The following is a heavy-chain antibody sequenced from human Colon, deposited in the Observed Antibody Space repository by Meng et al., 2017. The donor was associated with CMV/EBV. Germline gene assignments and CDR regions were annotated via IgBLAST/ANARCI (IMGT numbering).Heavy chain of an antibody. D-gene: IGHD2-2*02. CDR1: GISFNSYA. Sequence: GESLKISCAFSGISFNSYAMTWVRQAPGQGLEWLAVISSGGDETYYADSVKGRFLVSRDNAKNTVFLQINGLGAEDTAVYYCAKNLFVPPAIMSVFAPNDYWGQGTLVTVSS. CDR2: ISSGGDET. V-gene: IGHV3-23*01. J-gene: IGHJ4*02. CDR3: AKNLFVPPAIMSVFAPNDY.